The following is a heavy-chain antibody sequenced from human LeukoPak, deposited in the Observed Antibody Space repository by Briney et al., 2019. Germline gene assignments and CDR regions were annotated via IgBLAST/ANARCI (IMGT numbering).Heavy chain of an antibody. Sequence: PGGSLRLSCAASGFTFSTYNMNWVRQAPGKGLEWVANIKQDGSEKYYVDSVKGRFTISRDNAKNSLYLQMNSLRAEDTAVYYCARSEYSSGWRATYGMDVWGQGTTVTVSS. CDR1: GFTFSTYN. D-gene: IGHD6-19*01. CDR2: IKQDGSEK. J-gene: IGHJ6*02. V-gene: IGHV3-7*01. CDR3: ARSEYSSGWRATYGMDV.